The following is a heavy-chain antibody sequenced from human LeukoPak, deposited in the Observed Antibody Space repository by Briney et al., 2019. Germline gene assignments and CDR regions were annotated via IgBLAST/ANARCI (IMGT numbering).Heavy chain of an antibody. J-gene: IGHJ4*02. CDR3: ERHRQQARTPADY. D-gene: IGHD6-13*01. Sequence: PGGSLRLSCAASGFTFSSYWMSWVRQAPGKGLEWVANIKQDGSEKYYVDSVKGRFTISRDNAKNSLYLQMNSLRAEDTAVYYCERHRQQARTPADYWGQGPLVTVSS. CDR1: GFTFSSYW. CDR2: IKQDGSEK. V-gene: IGHV3-7*01.